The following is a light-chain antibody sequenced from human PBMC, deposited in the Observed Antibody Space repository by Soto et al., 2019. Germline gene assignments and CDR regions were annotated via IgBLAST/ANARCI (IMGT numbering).Light chain of an antibody. CDR2: MAS. CDR3: QQYNSHPHT. Sequence: GDRVTITCRASQPISRWLAWYQQKPGKAPNLLIYMASDLESGVPSRFSGSGSGTEFTLTISSLQPDDFATYYCQQYNSHPHTFGQGTKVEIK. V-gene: IGKV1-5*03. CDR1: QPISRW. J-gene: IGKJ2*01.